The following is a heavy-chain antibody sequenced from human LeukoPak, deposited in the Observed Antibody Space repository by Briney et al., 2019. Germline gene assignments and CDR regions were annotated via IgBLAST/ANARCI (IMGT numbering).Heavy chain of an antibody. V-gene: IGHV1-69*13. CDR1: GGTFSSYA. D-gene: IGHD4-17*01. J-gene: IGHJ4*02. CDR3: ASNGDYLDLFDY. Sequence: SVKVSCKASGGTFSSYAISWVRQAPGQGLEWMGGIIPIFGPANYAQKFQGRVTITADESTSTAYMELSSLRSEDTAVYYCASNGDYLDLFDYWGQGILVTVSS. CDR2: IIPIFGPA.